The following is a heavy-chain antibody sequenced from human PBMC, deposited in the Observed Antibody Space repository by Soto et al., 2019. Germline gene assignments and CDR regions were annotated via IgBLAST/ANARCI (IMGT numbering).Heavy chain of an antibody. V-gene: IGHV4-39*02. J-gene: IGHJ4*02. Sequence: XETLSLTCSVSGGSISYNSYYWGWIRQPPGKGLEWVGVIFYTGTTYYSPSLKDRVTISVDTSKNSFSLNLTSVTAADTAVYFCARLVVVAPVANDWGQGTLVTVSS. D-gene: IGHD2-2*01. CDR3: ARLVVVAPVAND. CDR1: GGSISYNSYY. CDR2: IFYTGTT.